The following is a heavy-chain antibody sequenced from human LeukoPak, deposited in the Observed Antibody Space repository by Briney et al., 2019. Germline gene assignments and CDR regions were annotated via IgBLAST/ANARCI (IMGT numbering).Heavy chain of an antibody. V-gene: IGHV4-61*05. CDR3: ARGRYYYDATFDI. D-gene: IGHD3-22*01. Sequence: SETLSLTCTVSGGSISSSSYYWGWIRQPPGKGLECIGYIYYSGSTNYNPSLKSRVTISVDTSKNQFSLKLNSVTAADTAVYYCARGRYYYDATFDIWGQGTMVIVSS. J-gene: IGHJ3*02. CDR1: GGSISSSSYY. CDR2: IYYSGST.